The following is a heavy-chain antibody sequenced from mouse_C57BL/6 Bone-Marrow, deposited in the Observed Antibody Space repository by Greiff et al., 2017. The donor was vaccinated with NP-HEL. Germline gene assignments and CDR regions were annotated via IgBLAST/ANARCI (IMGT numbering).Heavy chain of an antibody. D-gene: IGHD2-4*01. CDR1: GYSITSDYA. J-gene: IGHJ2*01. V-gene: IGHV3-2*02. Sequence: EVKLQESGPGLVKPSQSLSLTCTVTGYSITSDYAWNWIRQFPGNKLEWMGYISYSGSTSYNPSLKSRISITRDTSKNQFFLQLNSVTTEDTATYYCARGYDYDSYYFDYWGQGTTLTVSS. CDR3: ARGYDYDSYYFDY. CDR2: ISYSGST.